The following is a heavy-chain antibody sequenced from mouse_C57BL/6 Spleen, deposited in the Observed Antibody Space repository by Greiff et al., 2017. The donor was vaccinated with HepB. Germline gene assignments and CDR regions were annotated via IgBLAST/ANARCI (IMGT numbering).Heavy chain of an antibody. V-gene: IGHV1-81*01. CDR2: IYPRSGNT. CDR1: GYTFTSYG. J-gene: IGHJ4*01. D-gene: IGHD1-1*01. CDR3: ARFHNYYGSSYDGYAMDY. Sequence: QVQLKQSGAELARPGASVKLSCKASGYTFTSYGISWVKQRTGQGLEWIGEIYPRSGNTYYNEKFKGKATLTADKSSSTAYMELRSLTSEDSAVYFCARFHNYYGSSYDGYAMDYWGQGTSVTVSS.